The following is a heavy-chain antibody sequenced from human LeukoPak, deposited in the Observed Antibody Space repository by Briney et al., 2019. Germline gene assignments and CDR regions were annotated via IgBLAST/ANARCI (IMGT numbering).Heavy chain of an antibody. D-gene: IGHD6-13*01. CDR3: ARAAAGPFDY. CDR2: IYYSGSA. CDR1: GGSISSYY. J-gene: IGHJ4*02. V-gene: IGHV4-59*01. Sequence: PSETLSLTCTVSGGSISSYYWSWIRQPPGKGLEWIGYIYYSGSANYNPSLKSRVTISVDTSKNKFSLKLSSVTAADTAVYYCARAAAGPFDYWGQGTLVTVSS.